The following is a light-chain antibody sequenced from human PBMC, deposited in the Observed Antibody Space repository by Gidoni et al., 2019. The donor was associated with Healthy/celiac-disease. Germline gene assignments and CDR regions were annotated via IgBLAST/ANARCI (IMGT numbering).Light chain of an antibody. V-gene: IGLV3-25*03. CDR1: ALPKQY. J-gene: IGLJ2*01. Sequence: SYELTQPPSVSVSPGQTARITCSGDALPKQYAYWYQQEPGQAPVLVIYKDSERPSGIPERFSGSSSGTTVTLTISGGQAEDEADYYCQSADSSGTYVVFGGGTKLTVL. CDR2: KDS. CDR3: QSADSSGTYVV.